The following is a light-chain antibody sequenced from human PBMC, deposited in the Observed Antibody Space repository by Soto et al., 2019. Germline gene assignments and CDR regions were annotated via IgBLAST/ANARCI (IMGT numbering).Light chain of an antibody. CDR1: QSVSTF. CDR2: DAS. J-gene: IGKJ4*01. Sequence: EIVLTQSPATLSLFPGERATLSCRASQSVSTFLAWYQQKPGQAPRLLIYDASTRATDIPARFSGSGSGTEFTLTISSLQSDDFAVYYCQQYSVWPPVLTFGGGTKVEIK. V-gene: IGKV3-15*01. CDR3: QQYSVWPPVLT.